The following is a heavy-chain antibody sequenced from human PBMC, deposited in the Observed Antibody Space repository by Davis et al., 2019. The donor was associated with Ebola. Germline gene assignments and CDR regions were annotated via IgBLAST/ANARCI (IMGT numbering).Heavy chain of an antibody. D-gene: IGHD1-14*01. CDR2: FDPEDGET. CDR1: GYSLTEVS. CDR3: TIGGTTGGFDY. Sequence: AASVKVSCKVSGYSLTEVSIHWVRQAPGKGLEWMGAFDPEDGETIYSQKFQGRVTMTEDTSTDTAYMELSSLRSEDTAVYYCTIGGTTGGFDYWGQGTLVTVSS. V-gene: IGHV1-24*01. J-gene: IGHJ4*02.